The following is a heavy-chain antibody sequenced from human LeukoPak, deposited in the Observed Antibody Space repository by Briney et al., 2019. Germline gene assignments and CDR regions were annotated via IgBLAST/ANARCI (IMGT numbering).Heavy chain of an antibody. V-gene: IGHV1-18*01. D-gene: IGHD2-15*01. CDR2: ISAYNGNT. CDR1: GYTFTSYG. CDR3: ATYPCSGGSCYYSLKYFQH. Sequence: ASVKVSCMASGYTFTSYGINCVRQAPGQGLEWMGWISAYNGNTNYAQKLQGRVTMTTDTSTSTAYMEMRSLRADDTAVYYCATYPCSGGSCYYSLKYFQHWGQGTLVTVSS. J-gene: IGHJ1*01.